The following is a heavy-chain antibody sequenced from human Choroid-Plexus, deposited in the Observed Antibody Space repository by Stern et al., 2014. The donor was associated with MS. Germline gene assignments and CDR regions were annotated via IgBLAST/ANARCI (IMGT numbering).Heavy chain of an antibody. CDR3: AKDRQYLTYFFDH. CDR2: VSYDGSNK. J-gene: IGHJ5*02. Sequence: QVQLVQSRGGVVQPGRPLRLSCVVSGFTFGSCAMHWVRQAPGKGLEWVAGVSYDGSNKYYADSVKGRFTISRDNSQNTLYMQMSSLRPEDTAVYYCAKDRQYLTYFFDHWGQGSLVTVSS. V-gene: IGHV3-30*18. CDR1: GFTFGSCA. D-gene: IGHD2/OR15-2a*01.